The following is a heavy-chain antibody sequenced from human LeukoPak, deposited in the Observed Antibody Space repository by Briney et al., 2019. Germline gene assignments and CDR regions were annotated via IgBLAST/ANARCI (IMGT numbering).Heavy chain of an antibody. CDR3: AKSAPVLAPFDY. V-gene: IGHV3-9*01. CDR2: ISWNSGSI. CDR1: GFTFDDYA. D-gene: IGHD1-14*01. Sequence: GGSLRLSCAASGFTFDDYAVHWVRQAPGKGLEWVSGISWNSGSIGYADSVKGRFTISRDNAKNSLYLQMNSLRAEDTAVYYCAKSAPVLAPFDYWGQGTLVTVSS. J-gene: IGHJ4*02.